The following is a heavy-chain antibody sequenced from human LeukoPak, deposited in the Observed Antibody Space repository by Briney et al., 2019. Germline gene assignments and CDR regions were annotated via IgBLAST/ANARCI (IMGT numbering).Heavy chain of an antibody. J-gene: IGHJ3*02. CDR1: GYSFTSYW. CDR3: ARFNIAAAGDAFDI. CDR2: ISGDESDT. Sequence: GESLKISCKGSGYSFTSYWIGWVRQMPGKGLEWMGIISGDESDTRYSPSFQGQVTISADKSISTAYLQWSSLKASDTAMYYCARFNIAAAGDAFDIWGQGIMVTVSS. D-gene: IGHD6-13*01. V-gene: IGHV5-51*01.